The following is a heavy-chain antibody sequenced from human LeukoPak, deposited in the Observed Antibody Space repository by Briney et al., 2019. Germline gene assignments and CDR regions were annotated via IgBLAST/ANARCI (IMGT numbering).Heavy chain of an antibody. J-gene: IGHJ4*02. CDR3: ARDSRYYYDPDFDY. CDR1: GYIFTSFG. D-gene: IGHD3-22*01. CDR2: ISAYNGNT. Sequence: ASVKVSCKASGYIFTSFGISWERQAPGQGREWMGWISAYNGNTNYAQKLQGRVTMTTDTSASTAYMELRSLRSDDTAVYYCARDSRYYYDPDFDYWGQGTLVTVSS. V-gene: IGHV1-18*01.